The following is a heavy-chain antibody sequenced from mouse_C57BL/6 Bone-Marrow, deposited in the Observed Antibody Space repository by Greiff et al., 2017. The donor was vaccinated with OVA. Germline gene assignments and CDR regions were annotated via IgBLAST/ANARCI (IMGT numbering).Heavy chain of an antibody. J-gene: IGHJ2*01. D-gene: IGHD2-5*01. CDR3: ARAYYSNYVGYFDY. CDR2: IYPRSGNT. V-gene: IGHV1-81*01. CDR1: GYTFTSYG. Sequence: VQLQQSGAELARPGASVKLSCKASGYTFTSYGISWVKQRPGQGLEWIGEIYPRSGNTYYNEKFKGKATLTADKSSSTAYMELRSLTSEDSAVYFCARAYYSNYVGYFDYWGQGTTLTVSS.